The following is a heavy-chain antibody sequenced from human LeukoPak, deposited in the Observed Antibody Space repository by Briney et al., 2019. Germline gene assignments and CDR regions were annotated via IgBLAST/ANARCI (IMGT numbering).Heavy chain of an antibody. CDR1: GGSISSYY. Sequence: SDTLSLTCTVPGGSISSYYWSWIRQPAGKGLEWIGRIYTSGSTNYNPSLKSRVTMSVDTSKNQLSLKLSSVTAADTAVYYCARDGFGARYYYGMDVWGQGTTVTVSS. J-gene: IGHJ6*02. CDR3: ARDGFGARYYYGMDV. V-gene: IGHV4-4*07. D-gene: IGHD3-10*01. CDR2: IYTSGST.